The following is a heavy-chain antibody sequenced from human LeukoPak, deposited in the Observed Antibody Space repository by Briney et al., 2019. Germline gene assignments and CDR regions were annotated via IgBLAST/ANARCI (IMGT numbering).Heavy chain of an antibody. D-gene: IGHD2-15*01. CDR3: ATARSGDNWFDP. V-gene: IGHV1-24*01. J-gene: IGHJ5*02. Sequence: ASVTVSCKVSGYTLTELSMHWVRQAPGKGLEWMGGFDPEDGETIYAQKFQGRVTMTEDTSTDTAYMELSSLRSEDTAVYYCATARSGDNWFDPWGQGTLVTVSS. CDR2: FDPEDGET. CDR1: GYTLTELS.